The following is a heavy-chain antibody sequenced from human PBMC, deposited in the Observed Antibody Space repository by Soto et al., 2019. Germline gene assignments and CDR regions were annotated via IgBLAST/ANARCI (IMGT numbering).Heavy chain of an antibody. CDR2: INPYSGDT. Sequence: ASVKVSCKASGYIFTGYFIHWVRQAPGHGLEWMGWINPYSGDTNSTQNFQGRVTMTRDTSINTLYLELARLRSDDTAVYYCARGALWVRGYHYYGMDVWGQGTSVT. V-gene: IGHV1-2*02. CDR1: GYIFTGYF. J-gene: IGHJ6*02. D-gene: IGHD3-10*01. CDR3: ARGALWVRGYHYYGMDV.